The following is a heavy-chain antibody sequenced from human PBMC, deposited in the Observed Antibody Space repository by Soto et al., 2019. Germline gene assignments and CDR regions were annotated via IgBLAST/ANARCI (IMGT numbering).Heavy chain of an antibody. CDR1: GFTFSSYA. J-gene: IGHJ4*02. Sequence: QVQLVESGGGVVQPGKSLRLSCAASGFTFSSYAMHWSCQAPGKGLEWVTVISIRGGDEYYAESVRGRFNISRDDSKNTLYLQMDSLRVEDTAVYYCARGTIVARQHLDYWGQGTLVTVSS. CDR2: ISIRGGDE. CDR3: ARGTIVARQHLDY. V-gene: IGHV3-30*03. D-gene: IGHD6-6*01.